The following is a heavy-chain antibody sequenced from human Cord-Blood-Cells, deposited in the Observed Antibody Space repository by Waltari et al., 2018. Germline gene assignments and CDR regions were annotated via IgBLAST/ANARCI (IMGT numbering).Heavy chain of an antibody. D-gene: IGHD7-27*01. CDR2: SNHSGST. V-gene: IGHV4-34*01. J-gene: IGHJ4*02. CDR1: GGSFSGYF. Sequence: QVQLQQWGAGLLKPSETLSLTCAVYGGSFSGYFWSWIRQPPGKGLEWIGESNHSGSTNYNPSRKSRVTISVDTSKNQVSLKLSSVTAADTAVYYCASAGELRYWGQGTLVTVSS. CDR3: ASAGELRY.